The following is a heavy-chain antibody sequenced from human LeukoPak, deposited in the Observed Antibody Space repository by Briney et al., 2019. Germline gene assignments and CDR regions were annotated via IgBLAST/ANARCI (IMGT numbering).Heavy chain of an antibody. Sequence: GGSLRLSCVVSGFTFSSYAMSWVRQAPGKGLEWVPTISGSGGSTYYADSVKGRFSISRDNSKNTLYLQMNSLSAEDTAVYYCAKVFRSSGYYFWYFDLWGRGTLVTVSS. CDR3: AKVFRSSGYYFWYFDL. V-gene: IGHV3-23*01. J-gene: IGHJ2*01. D-gene: IGHD3-22*01. CDR1: GFTFSSYA. CDR2: ISGSGGST.